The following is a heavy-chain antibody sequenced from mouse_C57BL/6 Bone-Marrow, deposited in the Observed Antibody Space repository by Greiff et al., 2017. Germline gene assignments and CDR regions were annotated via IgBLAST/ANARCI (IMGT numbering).Heavy chain of an antibody. J-gene: IGHJ1*03. CDR1: GYTFTSYG. Sequence: VKLMESGAELARPGASVKLSCKASGYTFTSYGISWVKQRTGQGLEWIGEIYPRSGNTYYNEKFKGKATLTADKSSSTAYMELRSLTSEDSAVYCCAKIPYYYGSSYGYFDVWGTGTTVTVSS. CDR2: IYPRSGNT. D-gene: IGHD1-1*01. V-gene: IGHV1-81*01. CDR3: AKIPYYYGSSYGYFDV.